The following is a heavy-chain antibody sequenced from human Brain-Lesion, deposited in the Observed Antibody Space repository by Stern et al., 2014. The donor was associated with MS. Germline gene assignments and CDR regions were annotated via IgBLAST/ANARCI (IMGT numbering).Heavy chain of an antibody. CDR2: IFNSGST. CDR3: ARGRVVPGFQYYATDV. D-gene: IGHD2-2*01. Sequence: VQLVESGPGLVKPSQTLSLSCTVSGGSISSGGYYWSWIRQPAGKGLEWIGRIFNSGSTSYNPFLKSRGNISINTVQKHFHLRLNSMTAADTAVYYCARGRVVPGFQYYATDVWGQGTTVIVSS. CDR1: GGSISSGGYY. V-gene: IGHV4-61*02. J-gene: IGHJ6*02.